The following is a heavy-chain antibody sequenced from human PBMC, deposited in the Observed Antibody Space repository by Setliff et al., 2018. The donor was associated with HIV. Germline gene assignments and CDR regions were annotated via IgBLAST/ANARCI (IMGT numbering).Heavy chain of an antibody. V-gene: IGHV1-46*01. D-gene: IGHD2-15*01. CDR1: GYTFTSYY. CDR3: VREARGGYFDY. J-gene: IGHJ4*02. Sequence: ASVKVSCKASGYTFTSYYIHWVRQAPGQGLEWMGIVIPSTGDTNYAQNFQGRVTMTRDTSTNTVYMDLSSLKSEDTAVYYCVREARGGYFDYRGQGTLVTVSS. CDR2: VIPSTGDT.